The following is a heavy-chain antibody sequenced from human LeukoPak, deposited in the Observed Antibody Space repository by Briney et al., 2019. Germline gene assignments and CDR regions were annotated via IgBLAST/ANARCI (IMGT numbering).Heavy chain of an antibody. CDR2: ISANTGKT. CDR1: GYTFATYG. D-gene: IGHD6-13*01. V-gene: IGHV1-18*01. Sequence: ASVKVSCKAAGYTFATYGFCWVRQAPGHGLEWMGWISANTGKTDYAQRYQGRVTLTTDTSASTAYTELRSLRPDDTAVYYCAKVAGDRMDYWGQGTLVTVSS. CDR3: AKVAGDRMDY. J-gene: IGHJ4*02.